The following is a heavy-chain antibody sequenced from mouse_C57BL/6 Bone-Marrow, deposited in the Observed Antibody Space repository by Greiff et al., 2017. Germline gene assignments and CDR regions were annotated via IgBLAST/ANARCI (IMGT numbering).Heavy chain of an antibody. V-gene: IGHV14-1*01. Sequence: EVQLQQSGAELVRPGASVKLSCTASGFNITDYYMHWVKQRPEQGLEWIGRIDPADGDTENAPKFQGKATMTADTSSNTAYLQLSSLTSEDTAVYYCRWLLYAMDYWGQGTSVTVSS. CDR1: GFNITDYY. J-gene: IGHJ4*01. CDR2: IDPADGDT. D-gene: IGHD2-3*01. CDR3: RWLLYAMDY.